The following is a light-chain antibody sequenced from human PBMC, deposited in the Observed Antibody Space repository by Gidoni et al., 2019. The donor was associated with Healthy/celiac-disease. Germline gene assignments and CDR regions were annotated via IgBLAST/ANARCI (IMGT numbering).Light chain of an antibody. J-gene: IGKJ2*01. Sequence: EIVLTQSPATLSLSPGERATLSCRVSQSVSSSYLAWYQQKPGQAPRLLIYGASRRATGIPDGFSGSGSGTDFTITISRLEPEDFAVYYCQQYGSSTMYTFGQGTKLEIK. CDR3: QQYGSSTMYT. CDR2: GAS. V-gene: IGKV3-20*01. CDR1: QSVSSSY.